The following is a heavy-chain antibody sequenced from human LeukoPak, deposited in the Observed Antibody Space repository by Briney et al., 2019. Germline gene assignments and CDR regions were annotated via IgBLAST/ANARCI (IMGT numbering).Heavy chain of an antibody. V-gene: IGHV1-8*01. D-gene: IGHD3-3*01. CDR1: GYTFTSYD. CDR2: MNPNSGNT. J-gene: IGHJ3*02. Sequence: ASVKVSCKASGYTFTSYDINWVRQATGQGLEWMGWMNPNSGNTGYAQKFQGRVTMTRNTSISTAYMELSSLRSEDTAVYYCARGYRTTYYDFWSGYYAGSEAFDIWGQGTMVTVSS. CDR3: ARGYRTTYYDFWSGYYAGSEAFDI.